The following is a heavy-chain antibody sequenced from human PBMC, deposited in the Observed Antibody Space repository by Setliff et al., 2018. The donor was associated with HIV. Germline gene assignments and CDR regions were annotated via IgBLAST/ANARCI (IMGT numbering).Heavy chain of an antibody. D-gene: IGHD1-26*01. CDR2: IYYSGST. CDR1: GGSVSNYY. Sequence: ETLSLTCTVSGGSVSNYYWSWIRQPPGKGLQWIGYIYYSGSTNYNPSLKSRVTISVDTSKNQFSLKLSSVTAADTAVYYCARAGDGSPFYYYYYMDVWGKGTTVTVSS. V-gene: IGHV4-59*02. CDR3: ARAGDGSPFYYYYYMDV. J-gene: IGHJ6*03.